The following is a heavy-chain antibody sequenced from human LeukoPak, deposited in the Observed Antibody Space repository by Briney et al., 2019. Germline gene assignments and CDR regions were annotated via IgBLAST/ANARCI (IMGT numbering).Heavy chain of an antibody. J-gene: IGHJ6*02. Sequence: ASVKVSCKACGYTLRSFDVNWIRQATGQGLEWMGWMNPNSGNTGYAQEFQGRVTMTRNTSINTTYMEVSGLTSEDTAVYYCARAPSPASYAMDVWGQGTTVTVSS. CDR1: GYTLRSFD. V-gene: IGHV1-8*01. CDR2: MNPNSGNT. CDR3: ARAPSPASYAMDV.